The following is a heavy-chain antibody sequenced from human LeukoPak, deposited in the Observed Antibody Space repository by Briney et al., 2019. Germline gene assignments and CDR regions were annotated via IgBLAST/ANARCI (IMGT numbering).Heavy chain of an antibody. J-gene: IGHJ6*02. V-gene: IGHV3-23*01. CDR1: GFTFSSYA. Sequence: GGSLRLSCAASGFTFSSYAMSWVRQAPGKGLEWVSAISGSGGSTYYADSVKGRFTISRDNSKNTLYLQMSSLRAEDTAVYYCAKDLPHSKTYYYGMDVWGQGTTVTVSS. CDR3: AKDLPHSKTYYYGMDV. CDR2: ISGSGGST.